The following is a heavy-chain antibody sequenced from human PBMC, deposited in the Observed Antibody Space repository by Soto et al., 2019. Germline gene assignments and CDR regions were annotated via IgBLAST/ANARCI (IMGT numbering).Heavy chain of an antibody. D-gene: IGHD2-15*01. CDR1: GFTLSGYG. J-gene: IGHJ4*02. CDR2: ISGSSINI. Sequence: EVQLVESGGGLVKPGGSLIPPCPASGFTLSGYGMNWVRQAPGKGLEWVSSISGSSINIYYTESVKGRFTVSRDNAKNSLYLQMNSLRAEDAAVYFCARDRSVSLPLWGQGTLVTVSS. CDR3: ARDRSVSLPL. V-gene: IGHV3-21*01.